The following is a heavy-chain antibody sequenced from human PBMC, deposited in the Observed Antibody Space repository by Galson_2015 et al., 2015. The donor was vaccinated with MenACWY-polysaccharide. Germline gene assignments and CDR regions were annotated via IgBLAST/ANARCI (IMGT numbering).Heavy chain of an antibody. V-gene: IGHV4-59*01. D-gene: IGHD2-2*01. J-gene: IGHJ4*02. CDR2: MYYSGST. CDR3: ARGGGSSASCQDFDY. Sequence: LSLTCTVSGASISSYYWSWIRQPPGKGLEWIGCMYYSGSTNYNPSLKSRVTISVDTSKNQFSLKLSSVTAADTAVYYCARGGGSSASCQDFDYWGQGTLVTVSS. CDR1: GASISSYY.